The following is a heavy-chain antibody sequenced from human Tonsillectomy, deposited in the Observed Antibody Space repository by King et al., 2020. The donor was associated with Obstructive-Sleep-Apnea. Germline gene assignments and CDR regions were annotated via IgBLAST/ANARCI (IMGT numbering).Heavy chain of an antibody. V-gene: IGHV4-39*01. CDR1: GGSISSSSYY. CDR2: IYYSGST. D-gene: IGHD3-10*01. CDR3: AKTSLLYDAFDI. J-gene: IGHJ3*02. Sequence: LQLQESGPGLVKPSETLSLTCTVSGGSISSSSYYWGWIRQPPGKGLEWIGSIYYSGSTSYNPSLKSRVTISVDTSKNKFSLKLSSVTAADTAVYYCAKTSLLYDAFDIWGQGTMVTVSS.